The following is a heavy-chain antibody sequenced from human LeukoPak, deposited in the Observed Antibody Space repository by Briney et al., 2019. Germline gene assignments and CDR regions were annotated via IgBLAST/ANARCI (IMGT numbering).Heavy chain of an antibody. Sequence: ASVKVSCKASGGTFSSYAISWVRQAPGQGLEWMGRIIPILGIANYAQKFQGRVTITADKSTSTAYMELSSLRSEDTAVYYCARQYSSSPNVGAASKSSLNDYWGQGTLVTVSS. CDR1: GGTFSSYA. CDR3: ARQYSSSPNVGAASKSSLNDY. V-gene: IGHV1-69*04. D-gene: IGHD6-13*01. J-gene: IGHJ4*02. CDR2: IIPILGIA.